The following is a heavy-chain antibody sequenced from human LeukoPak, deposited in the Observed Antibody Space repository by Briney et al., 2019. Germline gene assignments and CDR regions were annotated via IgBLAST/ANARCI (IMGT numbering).Heavy chain of an antibody. V-gene: IGHV1-2*02. D-gene: IGHD3-10*01. CDR1: GYTFTDHY. CDR3: ARDLDYYGSGSFFNI. Sequence: GASVKVSCKALGYTFTDHYFHWLRQAPGQGLEWMGWIHPGRGDTNYAQKFQGRVTMTRDTSITTAYMELSRLRSDDTAVYYCARDLDYYGSGSFFNIWGQGTMVTVSS. J-gene: IGHJ3*02. CDR2: IHPGRGDT.